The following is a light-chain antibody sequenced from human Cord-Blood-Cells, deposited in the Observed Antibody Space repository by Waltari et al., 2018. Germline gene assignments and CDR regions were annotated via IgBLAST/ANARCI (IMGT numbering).Light chain of an antibody. CDR3: AAWDDSLNGYV. V-gene: IGLV1-36*01. Sequence: QSVLTPPPPVSDASRQRVTLSCSGTSPSIGNNADNWYQQPPGKTPKLLIYYDDLLPSGVSDRFSGSQSGTSASLAIRGLQSEDEADYYCAAWDDSLNGYVFETGTKVTVL. CDR1: SPSIGNNA. J-gene: IGLJ1*01. CDR2: YDD.